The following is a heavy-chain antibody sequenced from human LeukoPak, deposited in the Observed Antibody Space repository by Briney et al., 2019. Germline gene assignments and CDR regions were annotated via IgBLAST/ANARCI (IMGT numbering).Heavy chain of an antibody. CDR1: DDSISDYY. CDR3: ARGSGIHAWNLQH. V-gene: IGHV4-59*01. J-gene: IGHJ1*01. Sequence: PSETLSLTCSVSDDSISDYYWCWLRQPPGRGLEWIGYTRYGGTTSQNPSLKSRVTMSVDTSKNRLSLRLTSVTAADTAVYYCARGSGIHAWNLQHWGQGTLVTVSS. D-gene: IGHD1-1*01. CDR2: TRYGGTT.